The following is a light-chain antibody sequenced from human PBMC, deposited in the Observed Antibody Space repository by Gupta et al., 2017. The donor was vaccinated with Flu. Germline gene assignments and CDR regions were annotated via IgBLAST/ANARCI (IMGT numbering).Light chain of an antibody. J-gene: IGKJ4*01. V-gene: IGKV4-1*01. CDR3: QQLYSSPLT. CDR1: QSVFYSSKNVTS. CDR2: WAS. Sequence: DIVMTQSPDSLAVSLGERASIACKSSQSVFYSSKNVTSLSWYQQKLGQPPKLILSWASIRESGVPARFRGSGSGTDFTLTINDLRADDVALYYCQQLYSSPLTFGGGTKVEIK.